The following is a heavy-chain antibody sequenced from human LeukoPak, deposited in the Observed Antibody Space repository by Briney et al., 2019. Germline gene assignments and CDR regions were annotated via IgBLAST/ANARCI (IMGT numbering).Heavy chain of an antibody. D-gene: IGHD3-22*01. J-gene: IGHJ3*02. V-gene: IGHV1-46*01. CDR2: INPSGGST. CDR3: ARDLSHDSSGTHAFDI. CDR1: GYTFTSYY. Sequence: GSVKVSCKASGYTFTSYYMHWVRQAPGQGLEWMGIINPSGGSTSYAQKFQGRVTMTRDMSTSTVYMELSSLRSEDTAVYYCARDLSHDSSGTHAFDIWGQGTMVTVSS.